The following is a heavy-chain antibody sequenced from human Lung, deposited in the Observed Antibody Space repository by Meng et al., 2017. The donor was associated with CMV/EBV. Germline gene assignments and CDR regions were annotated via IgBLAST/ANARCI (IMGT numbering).Heavy chain of an antibody. Sequence: QMQLQEPGPRLVKPSGTLSLTWAGSGGSISISTWWSWVRQPPGKGLEWIGEIYHSGGTNYNPSLRGRVTISLDKSKNQFSLTLRSVTAADTAVYYCARDPYATGWAGWGQGTLVTVSS. V-gene: IGHV4-4*02. CDR2: IYHSGGT. D-gene: IGHD6-19*01. J-gene: IGHJ4*02. CDR3: ARDPYATGWAG. CDR1: GGSISISTW.